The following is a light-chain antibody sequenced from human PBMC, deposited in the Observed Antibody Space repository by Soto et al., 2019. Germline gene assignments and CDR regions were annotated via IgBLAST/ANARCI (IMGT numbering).Light chain of an antibody. Sequence: DIQMTQSPSTLPASVGDRVTITCRASQSISTWLAWYQQKPGTAPKVLIYQASSLESGVPSRFSCSGSGTEFSLTTSDLQPDDFATYDCQQYYSYSPCTFGQGTKLEIK. V-gene: IGKV1-5*03. J-gene: IGKJ2*02. CDR3: QQYYSYSPCT. CDR1: QSISTW. CDR2: QAS.